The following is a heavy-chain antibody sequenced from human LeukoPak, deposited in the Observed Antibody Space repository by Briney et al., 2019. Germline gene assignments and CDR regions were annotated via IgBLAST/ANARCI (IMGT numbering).Heavy chain of an antibody. J-gene: IGHJ4*02. CDR1: GGSFSGYY. Sequence: SETPSLTCAVYGGSFSGYYWSWIRQPPGKGLEWIGEINHSGSTNYNPSLKSRVTISVDTSKNQFSLKLSSVTAADTAVYYCAREGWEQFSAFDYWGQGTLVAVSS. V-gene: IGHV4-34*01. D-gene: IGHD1/OR15-1a*01. CDR2: INHSGST. CDR3: AREGWEQFSAFDY.